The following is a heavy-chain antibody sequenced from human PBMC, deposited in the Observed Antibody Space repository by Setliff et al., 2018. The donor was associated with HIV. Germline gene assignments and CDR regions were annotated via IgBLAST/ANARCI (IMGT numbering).Heavy chain of an antibody. J-gene: IGHJ4*02. Sequence: TLSLTCAVSGYSIRSGYYWGWIRQPPGKPLEWLALIYWNDDKRYNPSLNSRLTITKDTSKNQVVLTMTSMDPVDTATYYCAHRLATAGFHFDYWGQGMLVTVSS. V-gene: IGHV2-5*01. CDR1: GYSIRSGYY. D-gene: IGHD6-13*01. CDR2: IYWNDDK. CDR3: AHRLATAGFHFDY.